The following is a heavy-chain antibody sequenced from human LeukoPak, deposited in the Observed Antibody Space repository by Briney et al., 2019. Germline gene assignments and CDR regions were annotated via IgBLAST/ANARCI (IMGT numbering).Heavy chain of an antibody. CDR3: ARSRIAVAGVPLDP. J-gene: IGHJ5*02. Sequence: AESLRLSCAVSGFTFSSYWMHWVRQAPGKGLVWVSRINSDGSSTSYADSVKGRFTISRDNAKNTLNLLMNSLRAEDTAVYYWARSRIAVAGVPLDPWGQGTLVTVSS. V-gene: IGHV3-74*01. CDR1: GFTFSSYW. D-gene: IGHD6-19*01. CDR2: INSDGSST.